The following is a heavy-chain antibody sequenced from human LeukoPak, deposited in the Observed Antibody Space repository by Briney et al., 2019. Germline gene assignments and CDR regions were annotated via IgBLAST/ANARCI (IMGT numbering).Heavy chain of an antibody. Sequence: ASVKVSCKASGYTFTGYYMHWVRQAPGQGPEWMGWINPNSGGTKYAQKFQGRVTMTRDTSTSTAYMELSRLRSDDTAVYYCARVGSIISGWPDYWGQGTLVTVSS. CDR2: INPNSGGT. J-gene: IGHJ4*02. D-gene: IGHD6-19*01. CDR3: ARVGSIISGWPDY. CDR1: GYTFTGYY. V-gene: IGHV1-2*02.